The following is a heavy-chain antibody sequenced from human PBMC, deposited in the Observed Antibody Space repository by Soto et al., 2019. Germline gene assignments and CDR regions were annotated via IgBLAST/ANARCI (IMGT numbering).Heavy chain of an antibody. V-gene: IGHV4-4*02. CDR2: IYHTGGR. J-gene: IGHJ4*02. D-gene: IGHD3-3*01. CDR1: GDSINNTYW. CDR3: ARDLFRLSRSPADY. Sequence: SETLSLTCFVSGDSINNTYWWSWVRQAPEKGLEWIGEIYHTGGRSYMPSLRGRITLSVDTSKNQFSLKLTSVTAADTAVYYCARDLFRLSRSPADYWGQGTLVTVSS.